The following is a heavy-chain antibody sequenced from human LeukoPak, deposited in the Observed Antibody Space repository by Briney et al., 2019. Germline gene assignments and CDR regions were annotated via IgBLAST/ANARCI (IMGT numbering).Heavy chain of an antibody. J-gene: IGHJ2*01. CDR2: IYHSGST. D-gene: IGHD3-3*01. V-gene: IGHV4-4*02. CDR1: GGSISSSNW. Sequence: SGTLSLTCAVSGGSISSSNWWSWVRQPPGKGLEWIGEIYHSGSTNYNPSLKSRVTISVDTSKNQFSLKLSSVTAADTAVYYCARVNPKRFLEWLPDWYFDLWGRGTLVTVSS. CDR3: ARVNPKRFLEWLPDWYFDL.